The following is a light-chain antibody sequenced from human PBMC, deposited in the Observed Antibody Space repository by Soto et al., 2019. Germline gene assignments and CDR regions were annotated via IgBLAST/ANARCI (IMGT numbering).Light chain of an antibody. Sequence: QSVLTQPPSASGSPGQSVTISCTGTSSDVGAYNYVSWYQQHPGKAPKLLVYEVTKRPSGVPDRFSGSKSGNTASLTVSGLQADDEADYYCSSYAGSNNFVFGTGTKLTVL. CDR1: SSDVGAYNY. J-gene: IGLJ1*01. CDR2: EVT. CDR3: SSYAGSNNFV. V-gene: IGLV2-8*01.